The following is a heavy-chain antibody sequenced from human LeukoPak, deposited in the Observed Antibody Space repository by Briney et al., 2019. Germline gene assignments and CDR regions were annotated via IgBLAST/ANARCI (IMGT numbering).Heavy chain of an antibody. CDR2: ISNGGDHK. CDR1: GITFNNFG. Sequence: GGSLRLSCAASGITFNNFGMRWVRQAPGKGLEWVSSISNGGDHKFYADSVRGRFTISRDNSKNTLYLQMDSLRAEDTAVYYCAKVISSYSGFDSYWGQGTLVTVSS. D-gene: IGHD5-12*01. CDR3: AKVISSYSGFDSY. J-gene: IGHJ4*02. V-gene: IGHV3-23*01.